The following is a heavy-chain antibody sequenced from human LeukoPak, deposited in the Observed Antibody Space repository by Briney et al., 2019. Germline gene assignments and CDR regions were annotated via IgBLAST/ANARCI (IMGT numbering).Heavy chain of an antibody. CDR2: IKQVGSEK. CDR1: GFTFSSYW. D-gene: IGHD6-13*01. V-gene: IGHV3-7*01. Sequence: PGGSLRLSCAASGFTFSSYWMSWVRQAPGKGLEWVANIKQVGSEKYYVDSVKGRFTISRDNAKNSLYLQMNSLRAEDTAVYYCARDYSSSWYSEYYFDYWGQGTLVTVSS. CDR3: ARDYSSSWYSEYYFDY. J-gene: IGHJ4*02.